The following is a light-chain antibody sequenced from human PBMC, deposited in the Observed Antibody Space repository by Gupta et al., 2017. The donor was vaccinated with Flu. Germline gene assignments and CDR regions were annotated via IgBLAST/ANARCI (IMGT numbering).Light chain of an antibody. J-gene: IGLJ1*01. CDR1: KLGNKY. Sequence: SFDLTQPPAVSVSPGQTATITCSGDKLGNKYVSWYQQKPGLSPLLVIYRDTKRPSGIPERFSGSTSGNTATLTIRGTQAMDEADYFCQAGDDTIYVFGSGTKVTVL. CDR3: QAGDDTIYV. CDR2: RDT. V-gene: IGLV3-1*01.